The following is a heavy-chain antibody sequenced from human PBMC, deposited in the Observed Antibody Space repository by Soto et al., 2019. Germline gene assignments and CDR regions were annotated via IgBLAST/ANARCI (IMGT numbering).Heavy chain of an antibody. CDR3: ARDWHLPGSFDS. CDR2: IHYNGNR. Sequence: SETLSLTCSVSVGSIRSGDYYWCWIRHDPGKGLEWIGSIHYNGNRFYNPSLKSRISISVDTSKSQFSLNLTAVTAADTAVYYCARDWHLPGSFDSWGQGTLVTVSS. J-gene: IGHJ4*02. V-gene: IGHV4-31*03. D-gene: IGHD2-15*01. CDR1: VGSIRSGDYY.